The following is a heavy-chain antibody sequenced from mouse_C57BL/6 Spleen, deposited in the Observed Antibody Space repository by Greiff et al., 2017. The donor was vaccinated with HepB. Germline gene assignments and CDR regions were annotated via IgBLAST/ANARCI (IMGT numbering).Heavy chain of an antibody. D-gene: IGHD1-1*01. CDR3: ARHLKLLRYAMDY. Sequence: QVQLKESGAELVRPGTSVKVSCKASGYAFTNYLIEWVKQRPGQGLEWIGVINPGSGGTNYNEKFKGKATLTADKSSSTAYMQLSSLTSEDSAVYFCARHLKLLRYAMDYWGQGTSVTVSS. J-gene: IGHJ4*01. V-gene: IGHV1-54*01. CDR1: GYAFTNYL. CDR2: INPGSGGT.